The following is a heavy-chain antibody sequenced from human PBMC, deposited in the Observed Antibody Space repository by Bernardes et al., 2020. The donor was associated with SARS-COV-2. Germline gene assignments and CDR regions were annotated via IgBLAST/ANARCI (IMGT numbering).Heavy chain of an antibody. CDR2: ISSSGSYI. Sequence: GGSLRLSCGASGFTFSSYSMNWVRQAPGKGLEWVSSISSSGSYIYYADSMRGRFTISRDNARNPLYLQMNSLRVEDTAVYYCARDRGVIVEGLGEDYNWFDPWGQGTLVTVSS. CDR3: ARDRGVIVEGLGEDYNWFDP. D-gene: IGHD3-22*01. J-gene: IGHJ5*02. V-gene: IGHV3-21*01. CDR1: GFTFSSYS.